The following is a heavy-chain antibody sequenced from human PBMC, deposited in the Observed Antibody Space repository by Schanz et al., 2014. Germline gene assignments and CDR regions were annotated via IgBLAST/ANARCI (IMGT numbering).Heavy chain of an antibody. CDR1: GFNFSSYS. J-gene: IGHJ3*02. CDR3: ARVALPGYSSPRDAFDI. D-gene: IGHD5-18*01. CDR2: ISYGTSYI. Sequence: EVKMVESGGGLVKPGGSLRLSCAASGFNFSSYSLNWVRQAPGKGLEWVSSISYGTSYIYYAESVKGRFTISRDNDKNSLYLQMNGLRAEDTAVYYCARVALPGYSSPRDAFDIWGQGTMVTVSS. V-gene: IGHV3-21*01.